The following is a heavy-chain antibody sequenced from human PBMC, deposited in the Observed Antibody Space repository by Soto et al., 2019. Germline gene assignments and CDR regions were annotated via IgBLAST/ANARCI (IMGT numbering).Heavy chain of an antibody. Sequence: EVQLVESGGGLVQPGRSLRLSCAASGFTFDDYAMHWVRQAPGKGLEWVSGISWNSGSIGYADSVKGRFTISRDNAKNSLYLQMNSLRAEDTALYYCAKSDLRYGDYGYFQHWGQGTLVTVSS. V-gene: IGHV3-9*01. CDR1: GFTFDDYA. CDR3: AKSDLRYGDYGYFQH. CDR2: ISWNSGSI. J-gene: IGHJ1*01. D-gene: IGHD4-17*01.